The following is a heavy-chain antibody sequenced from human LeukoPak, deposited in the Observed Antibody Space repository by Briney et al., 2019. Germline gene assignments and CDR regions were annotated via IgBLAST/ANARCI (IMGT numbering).Heavy chain of an antibody. J-gene: IGHJ6*03. CDR2: ISYDGSNK. CDR3: ARSSRDGYNLIDYMDV. D-gene: IGHD5-24*01. V-gene: IGHV3-30*04. Sequence: GRSLRLSCAASGFTFSSYAMHWVRQAPGKGLEWVAVISYDGSNKYYADSMKGRFTISRDNAKKSLYLQMNSLRAEDTAVYYCARSSRDGYNLIDYMDVWGKGTTVTVSS. CDR1: GFTFSSYA.